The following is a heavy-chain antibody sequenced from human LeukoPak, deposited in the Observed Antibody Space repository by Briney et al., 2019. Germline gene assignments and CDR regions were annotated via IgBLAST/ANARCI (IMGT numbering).Heavy chain of an antibody. J-gene: IGHJ4*02. CDR2: IYSDGSTT. D-gene: IGHD5-24*01. Sequence: GGSLRLSCAASGFTSNSMSWVRQAPGKGLEWISLIYSDGSTTFYADSVEGRFTISRDNSKNTFYLQMNRLRPEDTAVYYCASDGYNYFEFWGQGTLVIVSS. V-gene: IGHV3-23*03. CDR1: GFTSNS. CDR3: ASDGYNYFEF.